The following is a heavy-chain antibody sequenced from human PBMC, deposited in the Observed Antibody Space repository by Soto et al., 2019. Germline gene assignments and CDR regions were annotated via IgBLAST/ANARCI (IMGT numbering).Heavy chain of an antibody. J-gene: IGHJ4*02. Sequence: PGGSLRLSCTASGFTFTDNAINWVRQAPGKGLEWVSGLSGSGTSTYYADSVKGRFTISRDNSRDTLFLQMNSLTADDTAVYYCAKATTNGGWFNPFDSWGQGALVTVSS. CDR2: LSGSGTST. CDR3: AKATTNGGWFNPFDS. D-gene: IGHD6-19*01. V-gene: IGHV3-23*01. CDR1: GFTFTDNA.